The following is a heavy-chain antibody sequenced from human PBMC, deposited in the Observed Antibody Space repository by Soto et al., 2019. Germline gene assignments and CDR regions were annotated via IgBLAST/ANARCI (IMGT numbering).Heavy chain of an antibody. D-gene: IGHD5-12*01. J-gene: IGHJ5*02. CDR1: GGSFSGYY. CDR3: ARVADTRRDGYNFP. V-gene: IGHV4-34*01. CDR2: INHSGST. Sequence: PSETLSLTCAVYGGSFSGYYCSWIRQPPGKGLEWIGEINHSGSTNYNPSLKSRVTISVDTSKNQFSLKLSSVTAADTAVYYCARVADTRRDGYNFPWGQRTLVTVSS.